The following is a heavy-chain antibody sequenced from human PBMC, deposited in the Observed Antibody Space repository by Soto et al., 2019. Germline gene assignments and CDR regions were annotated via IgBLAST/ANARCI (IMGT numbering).Heavy chain of an antibody. Sequence: SETLSLTCTVSGGSITSSRYYWGWIRQPPGKGLEWIGSIYYSGSTYYNPSLKSRVSISVDTSKNQLSLKLTSVTAADTAAYYCAISYDFPTNFYFDYWGQGALVTVS. CDR3: AISYDFPTNFYFDY. J-gene: IGHJ4*02. CDR1: GGSITSSRYY. V-gene: IGHV4-39*01. CDR2: IYYSGST. D-gene: IGHD3-3*01.